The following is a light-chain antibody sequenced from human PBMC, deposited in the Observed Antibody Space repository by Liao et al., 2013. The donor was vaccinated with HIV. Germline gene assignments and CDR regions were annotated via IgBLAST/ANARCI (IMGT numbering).Light chain of an antibody. CDR2: QDD. CDR1: KLGDKY. V-gene: IGLV3-1*01. CDR3: QVWDSNSDHPL. Sequence: SYELTQPPSVSVSPGQTASISCSGDKLGDKYTSWYQQKAGQSPVLVIYQDDKRPSAIPERFSASNSGNTATLTISRVEAEDEADYYCQVWDSNSDHPLFGGGSRLTVL. J-gene: IGLJ2*01.